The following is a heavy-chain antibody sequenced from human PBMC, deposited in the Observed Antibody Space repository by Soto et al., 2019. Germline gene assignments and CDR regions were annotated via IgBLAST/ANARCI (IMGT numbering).Heavy chain of an antibody. CDR3: ARTLGEIITVFSVVLYYFDY. CDR1: GGSISSGGYY. CDR2: IYYSGST. J-gene: IGHJ4*02. D-gene: IGHD3-3*01. V-gene: IGHV4-30-4*01. Sequence: PSETLSLACTVSGGSISSGGYYWSWIRQPPGKGLEWIGYIYYSGSTYYNPSLKSRVTISVDTSKNQFSLNLSSVTAADTAVYYCARTLGEIITVFSVVLYYFDYWGQGTLVTVSS.